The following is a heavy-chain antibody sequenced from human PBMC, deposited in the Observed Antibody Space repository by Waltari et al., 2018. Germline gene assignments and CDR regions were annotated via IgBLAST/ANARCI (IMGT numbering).Heavy chain of an antibody. J-gene: IGHJ4*02. CDR1: GFTFSSSG. V-gene: IGHV3-7*01. Sequence: EVQVVESGGGLVQPGGSRRLSCAASGFTFSSSGMTWVRQAPGKGLEWVANIKTDGSETYYVDSVKGRFTISRDNTKNSLYLQMSSLRAEDTAVYYCAIGGVETSWYWRYWGQGTLVTVSS. CDR2: IKTDGSET. CDR3: AIGGVETSWYWRY. D-gene: IGHD6-13*01.